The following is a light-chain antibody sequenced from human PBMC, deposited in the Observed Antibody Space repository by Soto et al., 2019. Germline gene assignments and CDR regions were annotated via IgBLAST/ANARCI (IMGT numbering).Light chain of an antibody. CDR1: QTVLSN. CDR3: QQYGSSPYT. V-gene: IGKV3-20*01. CDR2: GAS. Sequence: EIVMTQSPSTLSVSKGERATLTCRASQTVLSNLAWYQQKPGQAPRLLIYGASTRATGIPDRFTGSGSGTDFTLTISDLEPEDFAVYYCQQYGSSPYTFGQGTKVDI. J-gene: IGKJ2*01.